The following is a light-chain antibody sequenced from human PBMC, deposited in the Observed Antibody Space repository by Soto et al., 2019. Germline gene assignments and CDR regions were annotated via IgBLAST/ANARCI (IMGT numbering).Light chain of an antibody. CDR1: TSNLGSNF. CDR2: RNR. V-gene: IGLV1-47*01. Sequence: QSVLTQPPSASGTPGQTVTISCSGSTSNLGSNFIYWYQQLPGAAPKLLISRNRQRPSGVPDRFSGSKSGTSGSLVISGLXXEDEADYHCASWDDSLSGVVFGGGTKLTVL. J-gene: IGLJ3*02. CDR3: ASWDDSLSGVV.